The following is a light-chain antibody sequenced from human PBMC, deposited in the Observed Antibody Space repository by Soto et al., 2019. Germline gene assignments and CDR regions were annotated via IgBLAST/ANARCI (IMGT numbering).Light chain of an antibody. CDR2: GAS. Sequence: EIVLTQSPGTLSLSPGERATLSCRASQSVSSSFLAWYQQKPRQAPRLLIYGASSRATGIPDRFSGSGSRTDFTLTISRLEPEDVAVYYCQQYGSSPLTFGGGPKVEIK. V-gene: IGKV3-20*01. CDR3: QQYGSSPLT. CDR1: QSVSSSF. J-gene: IGKJ4*01.